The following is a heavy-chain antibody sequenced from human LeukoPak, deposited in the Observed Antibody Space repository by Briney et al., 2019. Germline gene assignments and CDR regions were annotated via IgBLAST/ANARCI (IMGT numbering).Heavy chain of an antibody. CDR2: IYTSGST. CDR3: ARLDCSSTSCYTFTNAFDI. Sequence: SETLSLTCTVSGGSISSYYWSWIRQPAGKGLEWIGRIYTSGSTNYNPSLKSRVTMSVDTSKNQFSLKLSSVTAADSAVYYCARLDCSSTSCYTFTNAFDIWGQGTMVTVSS. V-gene: IGHV4-4*07. D-gene: IGHD2-2*02. CDR1: GGSISSYY. J-gene: IGHJ3*02.